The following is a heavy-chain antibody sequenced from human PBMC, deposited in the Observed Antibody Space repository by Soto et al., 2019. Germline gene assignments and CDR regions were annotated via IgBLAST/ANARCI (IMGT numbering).Heavy chain of an antibody. D-gene: IGHD1-7*01. V-gene: IGHV3-21*01. CDR1: GFTFSSYS. Sequence: GGSLRLSCAASGFTFSSYSMNWVRQAPGKGLEWVSSISSSSSYIYYADSVKGRFTISRDNAKNSLYLQMNSLRAEDTAVYYCASQPRSAGTTFDYWGQGTLVTVSS. J-gene: IGHJ4*02. CDR2: ISSSSSYI. CDR3: ASQPRSAGTTFDY.